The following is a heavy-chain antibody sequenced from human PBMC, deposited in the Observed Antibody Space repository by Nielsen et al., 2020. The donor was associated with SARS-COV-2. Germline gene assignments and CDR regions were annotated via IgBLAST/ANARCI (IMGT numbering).Heavy chain of an antibody. J-gene: IGHJ2*01. CDR2: ISSSGSTI. V-gene: IGHV3-11*04. CDR1: GFTFSDYY. Sequence: GESLKISCAASGFTFSDYYMSWIRQAPGKGLEWVSYISSSGSTIYYADSVKGRFTISRDNAKNSLYLQMNSLRAEDTAVYYCARESSSWPYWYLDLWGCGTLVTVSS. D-gene: IGHD6-13*01. CDR3: ARESSSWPYWYLDL.